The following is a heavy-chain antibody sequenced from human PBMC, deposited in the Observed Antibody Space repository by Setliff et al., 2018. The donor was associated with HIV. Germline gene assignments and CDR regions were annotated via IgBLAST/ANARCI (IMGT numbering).Heavy chain of an antibody. V-gene: IGHV4-4*07. CDR2: IYTSGNT. J-gene: IGHJ3*02. D-gene: IGHD6-13*01. CDR1: GGSISSYY. CDR3: ARDETAVPRDVDAFDI. Sequence: SETLSLTCTVSGGSISSYYWSWIRQPAGKGLEWIGRIYTSGNTNYNPSLKSLKSRVTMSVDTSKNQFSLKLSSVTAADTAVYYCARDETAVPRDVDAFDIWGQGTMVTVSS.